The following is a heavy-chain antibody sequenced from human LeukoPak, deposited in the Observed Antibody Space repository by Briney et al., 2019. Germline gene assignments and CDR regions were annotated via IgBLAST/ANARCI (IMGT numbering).Heavy chain of an antibody. Sequence: GGSLRLSCAASGFTFSRYALHWVRQAPGKGLEYVSSISTNGGSTYYANSVKGRFTISRDNSKNTLYLQMNSLRAEDTAVYYCARVPSSSGSYPFDYWGQGTLVTVSS. D-gene: IGHD3-10*01. CDR1: GFTFSRYA. V-gene: IGHV3-64*01. CDR3: ARVPSSSGSYPFDY. CDR2: ISTNGGST. J-gene: IGHJ4*02.